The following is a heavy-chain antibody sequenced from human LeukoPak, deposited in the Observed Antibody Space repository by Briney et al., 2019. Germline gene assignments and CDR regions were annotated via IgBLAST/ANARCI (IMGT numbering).Heavy chain of an antibody. CDR1: GFTFSSYW. J-gene: IGHJ4*02. D-gene: IGHD6-6*01. V-gene: IGHV3-7*03. CDR3: ARAFSSFWPIDY. CDR2: IKQDGSEK. Sequence: GGSLRLSCAGSGFTFSSYWMSWVRQAPGKGLEWVANIKQDGSEKHYVDSVKGRFTISRDNAKNSLYLQMNSLRAEDTALYYCARAFSSFWPIDYWGQGTLVTVSS.